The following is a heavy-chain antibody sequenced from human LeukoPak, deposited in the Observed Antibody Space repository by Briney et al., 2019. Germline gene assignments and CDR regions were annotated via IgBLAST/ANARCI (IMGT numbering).Heavy chain of an antibody. J-gene: IGHJ4*02. V-gene: IGHV4-59*08. CDR2: IYYSGST. CDR3: ARAPFSGAATGVFDY. CDR1: GGSISSYY. D-gene: IGHD7-27*01. Sequence: SETLSLTCTVSGGSISSYYWSWIRQPPGKGLEWIGYIYYSGSTNYNPSLKSRVTISVDTSKNQFSLKLSSVTAADTAVYYCARAPFSGAATGVFDYWGQGTLVTVSS.